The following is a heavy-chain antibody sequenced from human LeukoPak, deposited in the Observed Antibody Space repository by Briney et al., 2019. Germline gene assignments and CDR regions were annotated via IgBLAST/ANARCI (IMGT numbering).Heavy chain of an antibody. CDR3: ARGKTAFDILTGYDS. CDR1: GFTFSSYT. Sequence: GGSLRLSCAASGFTFSSYTMNWVRQAPGKGLEWVSCISSSSSYIYYADSVKGRFTISRDNTKNSLILQMDSLIAEDTAVYYRARGKTAFDILTGYDSWGQGTLVTVSS. J-gene: IGHJ5*01. CDR2: ISSSSSYI. V-gene: IGHV3-21*01. D-gene: IGHD3-9*01.